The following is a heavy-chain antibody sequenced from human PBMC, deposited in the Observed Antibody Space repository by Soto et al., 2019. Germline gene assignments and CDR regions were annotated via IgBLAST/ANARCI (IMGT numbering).Heavy chain of an antibody. CDR3: AKVDVSTAGSFDY. D-gene: IGHD6-13*01. CDR1: GFTFSRHG. CDR2: INPSGDST. V-gene: IGHV3-23*01. Sequence: PGGSLRLSCMASGFTFSRHGLSWVRQAPGKGLEWVSTINPSGDSTFYADSVKGRFTISRDNSKNTVYLQMNSLSVGDTAVYLCAKVDVSTAGSFDYWGQGALVTSPQ. J-gene: IGHJ4*02.